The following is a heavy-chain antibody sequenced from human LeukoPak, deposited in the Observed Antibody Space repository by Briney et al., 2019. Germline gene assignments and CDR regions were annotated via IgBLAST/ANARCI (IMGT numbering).Heavy chain of an antibody. D-gene: IGHD3-3*01. Sequence: PSETLSLTCTVSGGSISSYYWSWIRQPPGKGLEWIGYIYYSGSTNYNPSLKSRVTISVDTSKNQFSLKLSSVTAPDTAVYYCARSITIFGVVTQTRFFDYWGQGTLVTVSS. CDR3: ARSITIFGVVTQTRFFDY. V-gene: IGHV4-59*01. J-gene: IGHJ4*02. CDR2: IYYSGST. CDR1: GGSISSYY.